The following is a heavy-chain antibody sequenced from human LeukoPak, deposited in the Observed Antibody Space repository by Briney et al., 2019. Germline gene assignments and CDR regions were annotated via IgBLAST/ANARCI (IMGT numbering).Heavy chain of an antibody. Sequence: GASVKVSCKASGGTFSSYAISWVRQAPGQGLEWMGGIIPIFGTANYAQKFQGRVTITADESTSTAYMELSSLRSEDTAVYYCASYCSGGSCYPNRFDYWGQGTLVTVSS. J-gene: IGHJ4*02. V-gene: IGHV1-69*01. CDR3: ASYCSGGSCYPNRFDY. D-gene: IGHD2-15*01. CDR1: GGTFSSYA. CDR2: IIPIFGTA.